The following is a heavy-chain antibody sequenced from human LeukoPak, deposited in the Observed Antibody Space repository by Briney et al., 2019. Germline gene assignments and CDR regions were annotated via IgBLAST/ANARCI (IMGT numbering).Heavy chain of an antibody. CDR3: ARGLYYDFWSGYWEGYYYMDV. V-gene: IGHV4-61*02. J-gene: IGHJ6*03. D-gene: IGHD3-3*01. CDR2: IYTSGST. Sequence: SQTLSLTCTVSGGSISSGSYYWSWIRQPAGKVLEWIGRIYTSGSTNYNPSLKSRVTISVDTSKNQFSLKLSSVTAADTAVYYCARGLYYDFWSGYWEGYYYMDVWGKGTTVTVSS. CDR1: GGSISSGSYY.